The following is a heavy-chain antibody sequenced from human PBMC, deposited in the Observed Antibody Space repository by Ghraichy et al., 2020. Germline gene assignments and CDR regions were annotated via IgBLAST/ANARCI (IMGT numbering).Heavy chain of an antibody. J-gene: IGHJ6*02. D-gene: IGHD2/OR15-2a*01. CDR2: ISGSGGST. CDR3: AKFYLAAGYYYYGMDV. Sequence: LSLTCAASGFTFSSYAMSWVRQAPGKGLEWVSAISGSGGSTYYADSVKGRFTISRDNSKNTLYLQMNSLRAEDTAVYYCAKFYLAAGYYYYGMDVWGQGTTVTVSS. V-gene: IGHV3-23*01. CDR1: GFTFSSYA.